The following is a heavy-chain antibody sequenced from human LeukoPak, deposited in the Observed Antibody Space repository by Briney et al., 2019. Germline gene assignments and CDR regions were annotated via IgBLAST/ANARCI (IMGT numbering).Heavy chain of an antibody. D-gene: IGHD3-22*01. Sequence: GRSLRLSCAASGFTFDDYAMHWVRQAPGKGLEWVSGISWNSGSIGYADSVKGRFTISRDNAKNSLYLQMNSLRAEDMALYDCAKGIGYYYDSSGAFGIWGQGTMVTVSS. CDR1: GFTFDDYA. CDR3: AKGIGYYYDSSGAFGI. J-gene: IGHJ3*02. V-gene: IGHV3-9*03. CDR2: ISWNSGSI.